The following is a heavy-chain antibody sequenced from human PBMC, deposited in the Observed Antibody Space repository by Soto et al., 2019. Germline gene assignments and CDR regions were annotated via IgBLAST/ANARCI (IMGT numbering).Heavy chain of an antibody. CDR1: GFTFSDYW. V-gene: IGHV3-74*01. J-gene: IGHJ4*02. CDR2: INDNGAIT. CDR3: ARGRKYDVLTGYNDY. Sequence: EVELLESGGGLVQPGGSLRLSCEASGFTFSDYWMHWVRQVPGGGLVWVARINDNGAITRYADSVKGRFTVSRDNANSTMVLQMTSLTAEDTAIYYCARGRKYDVLTGYNDYWGQGTLVTVSS. D-gene: IGHD3-9*01.